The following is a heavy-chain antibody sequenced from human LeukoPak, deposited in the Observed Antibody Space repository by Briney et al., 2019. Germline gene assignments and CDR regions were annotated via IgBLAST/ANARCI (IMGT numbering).Heavy chain of an antibody. V-gene: IGHV4-39*01. J-gene: IGHJ3*02. CDR3: ARRIVVVPAAIDAFDI. CDR2: IYYSGST. D-gene: IGHD2-2*01. CDR1: GGSIGSSSYY. Sequence: PSETLSLTCTVSGGSIGSSSYYWGWIRQPPGKGLEWIGSIYYSGSTYYNPSLKSRVTISVDTSKNQFSLKLSSVTAADTAVYYCARRIVVVPAAIDAFDIWGQGTMVTVSS.